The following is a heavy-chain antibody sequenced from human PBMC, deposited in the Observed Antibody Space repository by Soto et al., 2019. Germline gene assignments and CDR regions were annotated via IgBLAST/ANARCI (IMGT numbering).Heavy chain of an antibody. CDR3: ARHARASCYS. D-gene: IGHD2-15*01. Sequence: QLQLQESGPGLVKPSETLSLICTVSGGSISSSTYYWGWIRQPPGKGLEWIGNIYYSGSTYYNPSLKSRVTISVDTSKNQFSRKLSSVTAADTAMYFWARHARASCYSWGQGTLVTVSS. CDR2: IYYSGST. V-gene: IGHV4-39*01. CDR1: GGSISSSTYY. J-gene: IGHJ4*02.